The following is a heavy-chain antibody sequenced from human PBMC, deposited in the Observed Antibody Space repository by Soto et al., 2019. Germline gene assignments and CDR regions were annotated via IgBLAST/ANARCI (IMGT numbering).Heavy chain of an antibody. CDR2: ISSSSSAI. D-gene: IGHD6-13*01. CDR3: ASRTAAAGIVA. Sequence: EVQLVESGGGLVQPGGPLRLSCAASGFAFGIYSMNWVRQAPGKGLEWVSFISSSSSAIYYADSVKGRFTVSRDNAKNSLFLQMSNLRAEDTAVYYCASRTAAAGIVAWGLGTLVTVSS. V-gene: IGHV3-48*01. J-gene: IGHJ4*02. CDR1: GFAFGIYS.